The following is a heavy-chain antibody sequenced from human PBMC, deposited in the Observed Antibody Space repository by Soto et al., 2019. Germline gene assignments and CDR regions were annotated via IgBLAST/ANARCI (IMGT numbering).Heavy chain of an antibody. J-gene: IGHJ4*02. V-gene: IGHV4-59*01. D-gene: IGHD3-22*01. Sequence: SETLSLTCTVSGGSIRSYYWSWIRQPPGKGLEWIGYIYYSGSTNYNPSLKSRVTISADTSKNQFSLKLSSVTAADTAVYYCARARGGYYDYWGQGTLVTVSS. CDR2: IYYSGST. CDR1: GGSIRSYY. CDR3: ARARGGYYDY.